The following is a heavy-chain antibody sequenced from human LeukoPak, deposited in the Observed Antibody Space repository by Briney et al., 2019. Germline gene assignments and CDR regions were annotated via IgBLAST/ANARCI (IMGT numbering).Heavy chain of an antibody. CDR3: ARGQQLHDAFDI. V-gene: IGHV3-21*01. CDR1: GFTFSSCS. D-gene: IGHD6-13*01. CDR2: ICSSSDYI. Sequence: GGSLRLSCAASGFTFSSCSMNWVRQAAGKGLEWVSSICSSSDYIYYADSVKGRFTVSRDNAKNSLYLQMNSLRAEDTAVYYCARGQQLHDAFDIWGQGTMVTVSS. J-gene: IGHJ3*02.